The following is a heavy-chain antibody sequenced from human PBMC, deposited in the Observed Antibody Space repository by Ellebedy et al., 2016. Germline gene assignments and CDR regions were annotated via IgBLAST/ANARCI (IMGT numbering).Heavy chain of an antibody. CDR2: IYYSGST. V-gene: IGHV4-39*01. CDR1: GGSISSSSYY. Sequence: SETLSLXXTVSGGSISSSSYYWGWIRQPPGKGLEWIGSIYYSGSTYYNPSLKSRVTISVDTSKNQFSLKLSSVTAADTAVYYCARHKPHPSIAARFDYWGQGTLVTVSS. J-gene: IGHJ4*02. CDR3: ARHKPHPSIAARFDY. D-gene: IGHD6-6*01.